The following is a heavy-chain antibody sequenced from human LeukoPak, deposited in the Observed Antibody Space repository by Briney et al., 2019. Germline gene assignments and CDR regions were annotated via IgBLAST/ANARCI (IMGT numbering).Heavy chain of an antibody. V-gene: IGHV1-2*02. CDR2: INPNSGGT. CDR1: AYTFTAYF. J-gene: IGHJ3*02. Sequence: ASVKVSCKASAYTFTAYFIHWVRQAPGQGLEWVGWINPNSGGTNYAQTFQGRVTMTRETSISTAYMELSRLRSDDTAVYYCATTAVAATGSGDAFDIWGQGTMVTVSS. CDR3: ATTAVAATGSGDAFDI. D-gene: IGHD6-19*01.